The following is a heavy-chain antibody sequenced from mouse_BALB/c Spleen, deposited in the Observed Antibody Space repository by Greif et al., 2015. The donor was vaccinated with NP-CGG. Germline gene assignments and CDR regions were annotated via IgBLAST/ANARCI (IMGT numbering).Heavy chain of an antibody. CDR3: TRAYYRYASDS. CDR1: GYTFTTYW. D-gene: IGHD2-14*01. J-gene: IGHJ4*01. V-gene: IGHV1S22*01. CDR2: IYPDSGSA. Sequence: LQESGSELVRPGASVKLSCKASGYTFTTYWMHWVKQRPGQGLEWIGTIYPDSGSAYYDEKFKSKAILTVDTSSSTAYMQLSSLTSEDSAVYYCTRAYYRYASDSWGQGTSVTVSS.